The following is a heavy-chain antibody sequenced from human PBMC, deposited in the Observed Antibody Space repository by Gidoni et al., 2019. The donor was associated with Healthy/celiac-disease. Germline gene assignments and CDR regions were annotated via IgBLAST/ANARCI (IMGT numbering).Heavy chain of an antibody. D-gene: IGHD2-2*01. CDR1: EGTFSSYA. CDR3: ARDWEVVPAAGYYYYGMDV. Sequence: QVQLVQSGAEVKKPGSSVKVSCKASEGTFSSYAISWVRQAPGQGLEWMGGIIPIFGTANYAQKFQGRVTITADESTNTAYMELSRLRSEDTAVYYCARDWEVVPAAGYYYYGMDVWGQGTTVTVSS. CDR2: IIPIFGTA. J-gene: IGHJ6*02. V-gene: IGHV1-69*01.